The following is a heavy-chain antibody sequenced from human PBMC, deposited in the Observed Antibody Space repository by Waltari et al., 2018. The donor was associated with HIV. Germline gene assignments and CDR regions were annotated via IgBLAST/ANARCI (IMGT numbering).Heavy chain of an antibody. J-gene: IGHJ4*02. V-gene: IGHV5-51*03. CDR2: SYPGYPDT. CDR3: ARRAGGGAAAASLGY. CDR1: GYSFTNYW. Sequence: EVQLVQSGAEVKKPGESLKISCKGSGYSFTNYWIGWVRQMPGKGLEWMGVSYPGYPDTRYSPPFQGQVPMSADKSFSTAYLRWGSLKASDTAVYYCARRAGGGAAAASLGYWGQGTLVTVSS. D-gene: IGHD2-2*01.